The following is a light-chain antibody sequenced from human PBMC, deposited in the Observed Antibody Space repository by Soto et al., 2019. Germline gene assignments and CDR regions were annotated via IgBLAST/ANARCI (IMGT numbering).Light chain of an antibody. V-gene: IGLV4-69*01. CDR1: SGHSDYA. CDR2: VTSDGSH. J-gene: IGLJ3*02. Sequence: QPVLTQSPSASASPGASVKLTCTLSSGHSDYAIAWHQQQPEKGPRYLMKVTSDGSHTKGDGIPDRFSGSSSGADRYLTISRLRSDDEADYYCQAWGTGGVFGGGTKRTVL. CDR3: QAWGTGGV.